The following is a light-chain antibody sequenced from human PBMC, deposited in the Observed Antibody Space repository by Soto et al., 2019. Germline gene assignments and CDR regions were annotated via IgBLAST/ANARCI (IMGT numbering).Light chain of an antibody. J-gene: IGKJ1*01. CDR1: QSLVYSDGNTY. CDR2: QIS. V-gene: IGKV2-24*01. Sequence: DVVLTQTPLSSPVTLGQPASISCRSSQSLVYSDGNTYLSWLQQRPGQPPRLLIYQISNRFSGVPHRFSGSGAGTDFTLKISRVEADDVGVYYCMQFAHFPRTFGQGTKVEI. CDR3: MQFAHFPRT.